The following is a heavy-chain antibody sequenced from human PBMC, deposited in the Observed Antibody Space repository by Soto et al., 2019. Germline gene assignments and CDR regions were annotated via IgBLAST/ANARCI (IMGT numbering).Heavy chain of an antibody. Sequence: GGSLRLSCAASGFTFSSYAMSWVRQAPGKGLEWVSTISSSGGSTHYADSVKGRFTISRDNSKNTLYLQMNSLRAEDTAVYYCARDSGAVAGMVGEQYGMDVWGQGTTVTVSS. D-gene: IGHD6-19*01. CDR3: ARDSGAVAGMVGEQYGMDV. J-gene: IGHJ6*02. V-gene: IGHV3-23*01. CDR1: GFTFSSYA. CDR2: ISSSGGST.